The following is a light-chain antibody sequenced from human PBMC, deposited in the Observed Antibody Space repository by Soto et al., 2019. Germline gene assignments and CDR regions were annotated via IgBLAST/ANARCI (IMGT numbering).Light chain of an antibody. CDR1: QSVSSYY. V-gene: IGKV3-20*01. J-gene: IGKJ1*01. CDR2: GAS. Sequence: EIVLTQSPGTLSLSPGERATLSCRASQSVSSYYLAWYQQKPGQAPRLLIYGASNRATGIPDRFSGSGSGTDFTLTISRLEPEDFAVDYCQQYGSSGTFGQGTKVDIK. CDR3: QQYGSSGT.